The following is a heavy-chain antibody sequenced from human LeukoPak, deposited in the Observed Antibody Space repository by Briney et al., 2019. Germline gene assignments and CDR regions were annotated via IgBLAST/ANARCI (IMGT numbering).Heavy chain of an antibody. J-gene: IGHJ4*02. CDR3: ARGAGRQRWLQLMEYYFDY. CDR2: INPNSGGT. D-gene: IGHD5-24*01. CDR1: GYTFTGYY. V-gene: IGHV1-2*02. Sequence: ASVKVSCKASGYTFTGYYMHWVRQAPGQGLEWMGWINPNSGGTNYAQKFQGRVTMTRGTSISTAYMELSRLRSDDTAVYYCARGAGRQRWLQLMEYYFDYWGQGTLVTVSS.